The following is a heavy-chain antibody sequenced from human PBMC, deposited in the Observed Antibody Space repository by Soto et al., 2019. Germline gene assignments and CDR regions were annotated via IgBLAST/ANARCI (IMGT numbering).Heavy chain of an antibody. CDR3: ARDIVDTVVNKDYHYYGMDV. Sequence: PSETLSLTCTVSGGSISSGDYYWSWIRQPPGKGLEWIGYIYYSGSTYYNPSLKSRVTISVDTSKNQFSLKLSSVTAADTAVYYCARDIVDTVVNKDYHYYGMDVWGQGNTVTVS. D-gene: IGHD5-12*01. V-gene: IGHV4-30-4*01. J-gene: IGHJ6*02. CDR2: IYYSGST. CDR1: GGSISSGDYY.